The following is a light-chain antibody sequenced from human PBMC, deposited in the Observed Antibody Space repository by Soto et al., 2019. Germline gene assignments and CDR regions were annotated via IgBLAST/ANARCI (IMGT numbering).Light chain of an antibody. CDR3: IQALQNLRT. V-gene: IGKV2-28*01. CDR2: LGS. J-gene: IGKJ1*01. CDR1: QSLLHSNGNTD. Sequence: DIVMTQSPLSLPVILGEPASISCRSSQSLLHSNGNTDLDWYLQKPGQSPQLLIYLGSNRASWVPDSFSGSGSGTDFTLKISRVEAEDVGVYYCIQALQNLRTFGQGTKVEL.